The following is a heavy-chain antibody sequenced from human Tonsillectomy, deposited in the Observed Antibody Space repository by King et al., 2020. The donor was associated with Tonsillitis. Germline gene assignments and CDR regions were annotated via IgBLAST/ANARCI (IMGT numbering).Heavy chain of an antibody. V-gene: IGHV4-59*01. Sequence: QLQESGPGLVNPSETLSLTCTVSGGSISSYYWSWIRQPPGKGLEWIGYIYYSGSTNYNPSLKSRVTISVDTSKNQFSLKLSSVTAADTAVYYCARVPKYYYDSSGYYHEAFDIWGQGTMVTVSS. J-gene: IGHJ3*02. CDR2: IYYSGST. CDR1: GGSISSYY. CDR3: ARVPKYYYDSSGYYHEAFDI. D-gene: IGHD3-22*01.